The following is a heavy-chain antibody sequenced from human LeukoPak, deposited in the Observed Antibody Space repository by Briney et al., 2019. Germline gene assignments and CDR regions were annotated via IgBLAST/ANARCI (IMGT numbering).Heavy chain of an antibody. J-gene: IGHJ4*02. Sequence: ASVKVSCKASGYTFTGYYMHWVRQTPGQGLEWMGWINPNSGGTNYAQKFQGRVTMTRDTSISTAYMELSRLRSDDTAVYYCAREGYCTNGVCYPTDYWGQGTLVTVSS. D-gene: IGHD2-8*01. CDR2: INPNSGGT. CDR1: GYTFTGYY. V-gene: IGHV1-2*02. CDR3: AREGYCTNGVCYPTDY.